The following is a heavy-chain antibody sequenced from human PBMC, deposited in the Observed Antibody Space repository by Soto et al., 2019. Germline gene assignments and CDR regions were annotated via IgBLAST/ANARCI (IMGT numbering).Heavy chain of an antibody. J-gene: IGHJ4*02. CDR2: ISWNSGNI. D-gene: IGHD2-2*01. V-gene: IGHV3-9*01. CDR1: AFTFGDYA. Sequence: EVQLVESGGGLVQPGRSLRLSCAASAFTFGDYAMHWVRQAPGRGLEWVSCISWNSGNIVYVDSVEGRFTISRDNAKNSLYLQMNSLRPEDTAFYYCVKGYTTRCFSHFHYWGQGALVTVSS. CDR3: VKGYTTRCFSHFHY.